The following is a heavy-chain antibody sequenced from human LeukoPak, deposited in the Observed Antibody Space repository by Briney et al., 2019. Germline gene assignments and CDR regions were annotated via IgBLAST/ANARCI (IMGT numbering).Heavy chain of an antibody. CDR2: ISSSSSYI. CDR3: ARGETGVLRTDDAFDI. V-gene: IGHV3-21*01. J-gene: IGHJ3*02. CDR1: GFTFSSFA. D-gene: IGHD7-27*01. Sequence: GGSLRLSCAASGFTFSSFAMNWVRQAPGKGLEWVSSISSSSSYIYYADSVKGRFTISRDNAKNSLYLQMNSLRAEDTAVYYCARGETGVLRTDDAFDIWGQGTMVTVSS.